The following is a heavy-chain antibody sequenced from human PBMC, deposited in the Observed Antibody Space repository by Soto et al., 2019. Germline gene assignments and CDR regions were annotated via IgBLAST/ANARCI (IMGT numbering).Heavy chain of an antibody. Sequence: ASVKVSCKASGYIFTNYAIHWVRQAPGQRLEWVGWINVGTGNTKYSQNFQGRVTITRDTPATTAYMELSSLRSEDTAVYYCARGAGYRSGDCWNDYYYAMDVWGQGTTVTVSS. D-gene: IGHD2-21*02. J-gene: IGHJ6*02. CDR1: GYIFTNYA. CDR2: INVGTGNT. V-gene: IGHV1-3*01. CDR3: ARGAGYRSGDCWNDYYYAMDV.